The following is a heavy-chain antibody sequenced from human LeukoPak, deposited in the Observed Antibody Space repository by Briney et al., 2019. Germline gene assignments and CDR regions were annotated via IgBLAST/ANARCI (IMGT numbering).Heavy chain of an antibody. CDR3: ARQLVGANDY. CDR1: GFTFDDYA. J-gene: IGHJ4*02. D-gene: IGHD1-26*01. Sequence: GGSLGLSCAAPGFTFDDYAMHWVRQAPGKGLEWVSGISWNSGSIGYADSVKGRFTISRDNAKNSLYLQMNSLRAEDTAVYYCARQLVGANDYWGQGTLVTVSS. CDR2: ISWNSGSI. V-gene: IGHV3-9*01.